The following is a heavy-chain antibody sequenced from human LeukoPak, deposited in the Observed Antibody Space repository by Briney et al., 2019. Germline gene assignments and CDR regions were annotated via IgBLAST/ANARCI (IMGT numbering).Heavy chain of an antibody. D-gene: IGHD3-10*02. CDR3: AKDRTMFSGDDAFDI. J-gene: IGHJ3*02. CDR1: GFTFSSYG. V-gene: IGHV3-30*02. Sequence: PGGSLRLSCAASGFTFSSYGMHCVRQAPGKGLEWEAFIRYVGNNKYQPNSVKDRFTISRDNSKNTLYLQMNSLRAEDTAVYYCAKDRTMFSGDDAFDIWGQGTMVTVSS. CDR2: IRYVGNNK.